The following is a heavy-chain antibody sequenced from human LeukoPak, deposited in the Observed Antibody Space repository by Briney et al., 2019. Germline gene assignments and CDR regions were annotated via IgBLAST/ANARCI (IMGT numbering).Heavy chain of an antibody. CDR3: ARVYGDCTHLHDY. V-gene: IGHV3-7*01. CDR1: GFTFSSYW. Sequence: GGSLRLSCAASGFTFSSYWMSWVRQAPGKGLEWVANIKQDGSEKYYVDSVKGRFTISRDNAKNSLYLQMNSLRAEDTAVYYCARVYGDCTHLHDYWGQGTQVTVSS. D-gene: IGHD4-17*01. J-gene: IGHJ4*02. CDR2: IKQDGSEK.